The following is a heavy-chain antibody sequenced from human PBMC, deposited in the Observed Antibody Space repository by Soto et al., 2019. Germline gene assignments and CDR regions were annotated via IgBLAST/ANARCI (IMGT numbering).Heavy chain of an antibody. CDR2: IYHSGST. J-gene: IGHJ4*02. Sequence: SETLSLTCAVSGGSISSSNWWGWVRQPPGKGLEWIGEIYHSGSTNYNPSLKSRVTISVDTSKNQFSLKLSSVTAADTAVYYCARRSDFWSGYYAWWGQGTLVTVSS. CDR3: ARRSDFWSGYYAW. V-gene: IGHV4-4*02. D-gene: IGHD3-3*01. CDR1: GGSISSSNW.